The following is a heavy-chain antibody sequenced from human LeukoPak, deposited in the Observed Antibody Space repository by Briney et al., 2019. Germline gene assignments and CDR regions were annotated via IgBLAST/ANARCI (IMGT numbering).Heavy chain of an antibody. CDR3: AKADSGTYYGLGDYFDY. Sequence: PGGSLGLSCVASGFSFSSHAMHWVRQAPGKGLEWVANIKQDGTEKYYVDSVKGRFTISRDNAKNSLYLQMNSLRVEDTAVYYCAKADSGTYYGLGDYFDYWGQGTLVTVSS. CDR1: GFSFSSHA. D-gene: IGHD1-26*01. CDR2: IKQDGTEK. J-gene: IGHJ4*02. V-gene: IGHV3-7*01.